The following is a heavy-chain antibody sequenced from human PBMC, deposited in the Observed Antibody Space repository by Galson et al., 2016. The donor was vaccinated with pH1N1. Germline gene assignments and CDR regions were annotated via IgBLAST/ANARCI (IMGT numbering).Heavy chain of an antibody. J-gene: IGHJ4*02. CDR3: ASGGGYQSIDY. D-gene: IGHD5-24*01. CDR1: GASITYSF. CDR2: FYYTGST. Sequence: ETLSLTCSVSGASITYSFWSWVRQPPGGGLQWIGYFYYTGSTSSNPSLKSRVTISINTSKNQVSLKLTSVAAADTAIYYCASGGGYQSIDYWGQGTLVTVSS. V-gene: IGHV4-59*01.